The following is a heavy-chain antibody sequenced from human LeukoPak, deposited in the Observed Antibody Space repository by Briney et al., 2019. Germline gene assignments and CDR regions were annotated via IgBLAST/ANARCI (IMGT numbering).Heavy chain of an antibody. Sequence: PSETLSLTCAVYGGSFSGYYWSWIRQPPGKGLEWIGEINHSGSTNYNPSLKSRVTISVDTSKNQFSLKLSSVTAADTAVYYCARGPAPHYYFDYWGQGTLVTVSS. CDR1: GGSFSGYY. CDR3: ARGPAPHYYFDY. V-gene: IGHV4-34*01. CDR2: INHSGST. J-gene: IGHJ4*02.